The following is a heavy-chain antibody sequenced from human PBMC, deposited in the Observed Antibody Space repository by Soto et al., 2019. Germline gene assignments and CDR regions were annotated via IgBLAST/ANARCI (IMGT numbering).Heavy chain of an antibody. V-gene: IGHV1-18*04. Sequence: QVQLMQSGGEVKKPGASVEVSCKASGYMFTTYGISWVRQAPGQGLEWMAWISAYNGNKKYAQKFQDRVTMTIHTSSTTGSMELRNLTSDDTAIYYCARTGGGMAARPLEYWGQGTLVTVSP. J-gene: IGHJ4*02. CDR2: ISAYNGNK. CDR1: GYMFTTYG. D-gene: IGHD6-6*01. CDR3: ARTGGGMAARPLEY.